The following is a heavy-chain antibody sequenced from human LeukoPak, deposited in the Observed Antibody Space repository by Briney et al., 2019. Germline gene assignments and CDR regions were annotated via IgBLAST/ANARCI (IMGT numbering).Heavy chain of an antibody. CDR3: ARGKVQGVIFDY. D-gene: IGHD3-10*01. Sequence: SETLSLTCTVSGGSISSYYWSWIRQPPGKGLEWIGYIYYSGSTNYNPSLKSRVTISVDTSKNQFSLKLSSVTAADTAVYYCARGKVQGVIFDYCGQGTLVTVSS. CDR2: IYYSGST. CDR1: GGSISSYY. J-gene: IGHJ4*02. V-gene: IGHV4-59*01.